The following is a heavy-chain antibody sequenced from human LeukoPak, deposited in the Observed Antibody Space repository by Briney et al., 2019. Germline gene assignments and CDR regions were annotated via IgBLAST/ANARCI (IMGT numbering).Heavy chain of an antibody. V-gene: IGHV3-9*01. CDR1: GFTFDDYA. Sequence: GGSLRLSCAASGFTFDDYAMHWVRQAPGKGLEWVSGISWNSGSIGYADSVKGRFTISRDNAKNSLYLQMNSLKAEDTAVYYCTRSHSSGYSPVDYWGQGTLVTVSS. CDR2: ISWNSGSI. D-gene: IGHD3-22*01. CDR3: TRSHSSGYSPVDY. J-gene: IGHJ4*02.